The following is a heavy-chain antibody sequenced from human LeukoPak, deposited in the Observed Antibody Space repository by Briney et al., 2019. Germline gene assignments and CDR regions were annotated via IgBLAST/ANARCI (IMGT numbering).Heavy chain of an antibody. D-gene: IGHD2-15*01. Sequence: ASVKLSCKASGYTFTNYGITWVRQAPGQGLEWMGWISAYNGNTNYAQKLQGRVTMTIDKTTSTAYMELRSLRSDDTAVYYCARGGANCSGGRCPLNWFDPWGQGTPVTVSS. J-gene: IGHJ5*02. CDR1: GYTFTNYG. V-gene: IGHV1-18*01. CDR2: ISAYNGNT. CDR3: ARGGANCSGGRCPLNWFDP.